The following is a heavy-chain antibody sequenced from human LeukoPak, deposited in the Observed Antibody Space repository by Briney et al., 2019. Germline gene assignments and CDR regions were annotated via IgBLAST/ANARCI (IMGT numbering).Heavy chain of an antibody. Sequence: GGSLRLSCAASGFTFSSYSMNWVRQAPGKGLEWVSYISSSSSTIYYADSVKGRFTISRDNAKNSLYLQMNSLRAEDTAVYYCATHYDSSGYYKGYWGQGTLVTVSS. V-gene: IGHV3-48*01. CDR1: GFTFSSYS. J-gene: IGHJ4*02. CDR2: ISSSSSTI. CDR3: ATHYDSSGYYKGY. D-gene: IGHD3-22*01.